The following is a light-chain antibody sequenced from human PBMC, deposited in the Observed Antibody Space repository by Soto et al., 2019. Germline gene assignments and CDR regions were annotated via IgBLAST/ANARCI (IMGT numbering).Light chain of an antibody. V-gene: IGKV1-5*01. CDR1: QSISSW. J-gene: IGKJ1*01. CDR3: QQSYSTRWT. CDR2: DAS. Sequence: MTQSPATLSVSPGERATLSCMASQSISSWLAWYQQKPGKAPKLLIYDASSLESGVPSRFSGSGSGTEFTLTISSLQPEDFATYYCQQSYSTRWTFGQGTKVDIK.